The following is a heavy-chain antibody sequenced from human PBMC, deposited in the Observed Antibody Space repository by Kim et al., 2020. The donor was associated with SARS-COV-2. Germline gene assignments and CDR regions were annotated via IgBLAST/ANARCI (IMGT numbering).Heavy chain of an antibody. D-gene: IGHD6-13*01. J-gene: IGHJ4*02. V-gene: IGHV2-5*01. CDR3: AHYSSSWYYFDY. Sequence: RYRPSLESKLTITKDTSKNRVVLTMPNMDPVDTATYYCAHYSSSWYYFDYWGQGTLVTVSS.